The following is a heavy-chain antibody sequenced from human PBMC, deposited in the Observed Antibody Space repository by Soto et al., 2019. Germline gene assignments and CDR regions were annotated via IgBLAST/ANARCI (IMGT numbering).Heavy chain of an antibody. D-gene: IGHD3-3*01. J-gene: IGHJ6*01. CDR2: INPSGGST. CDR3: ARDSHHYDFWSGYPLREGMDV. V-gene: IGHV1-46*01. CDR1: GYTFTSYY. Sequence: ASVKVSCKASGYTFTSYYMHWVRQAPGQGLEWMGIINPSGGSTSYAQKFQGRVTMTRDTSTSTVYMELSSLRSEDTAVYYCARDSHHYDFWSGYPLREGMDVWGQGNRVSASS.